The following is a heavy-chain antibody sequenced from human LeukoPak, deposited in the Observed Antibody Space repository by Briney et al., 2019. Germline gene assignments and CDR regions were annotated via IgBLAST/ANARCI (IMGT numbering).Heavy chain of an antibody. CDR2: ISAYNGNT. CDR3: ARDRRSGYAELFDY. V-gene: IGHV1-18*01. J-gene: IGHJ4*02. D-gene: IGHD5-12*01. Sequence: ASAKVSCKASGYTFTSYGISWVRQAPGQGLEWMGWISAYNGNTNYAQKLQGRVTMTTDTSTSTAYMELRSLRSDDTAVYYCARDRRSGYAELFDYWGQGTLVTVSS. CDR1: GYTFTSYG.